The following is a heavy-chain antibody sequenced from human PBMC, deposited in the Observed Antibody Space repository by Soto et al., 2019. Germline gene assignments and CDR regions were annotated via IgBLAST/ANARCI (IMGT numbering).Heavy chain of an antibody. CDR3: ARGKGAVNYFDY. J-gene: IGHJ4*02. V-gene: IGHV4-31*03. CDR2: FYYSGNA. CDR1: GASIRSGGFY. D-gene: IGHD3-16*01. Sequence: QVQLQESGPGLVKPPQTLSLTCTVSGASIRSGGFYWSWIRQHPEKGLEWIGYFYYSGNAYYNPSRRSRLSTSGDASENQCSLNLSSVTAADTAVYFCARGKGAVNYFDYWGQGIPVTVSS.